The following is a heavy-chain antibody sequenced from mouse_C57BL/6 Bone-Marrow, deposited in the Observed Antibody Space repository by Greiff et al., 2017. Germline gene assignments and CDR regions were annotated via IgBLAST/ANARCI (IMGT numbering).Heavy chain of an antibody. J-gene: IGHJ2*01. Sequence: DVMLVESGGGLVKPGGSLKLSCAASGFTFSSYAMSWVRQTPEKRLEWVATISDGGSYTYYPDNVKGRFTISRDNAKNNLYLQMSHLKSEDTAMYYCARDTGTLYFDYWGQGTTLTVSS. CDR2: ISDGGSYT. CDR3: ARDTGTLYFDY. D-gene: IGHD4-1*01. CDR1: GFTFSSYA. V-gene: IGHV5-4*01.